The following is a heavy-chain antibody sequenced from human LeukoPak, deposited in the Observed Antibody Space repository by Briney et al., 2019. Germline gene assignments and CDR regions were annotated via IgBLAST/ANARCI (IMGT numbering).Heavy chain of an antibody. D-gene: IGHD3-10*01. CDR1: GDSISRSTYY. J-gene: IGHJ4*02. CDR3: AKFVNADLWFGELCCY. V-gene: IGHV4-39*01. CDR2: IYYSGST. Sequence: SETLSLTCTVSGDSISRSTYYWGWIRQPPGKGLEWIGSIYYSGSTYYNPSLKSRVTISVDTSKNQFSLKLSSVTAADTAVYYCAKFVNADLWFGELCCYWGQGTLVTVFS.